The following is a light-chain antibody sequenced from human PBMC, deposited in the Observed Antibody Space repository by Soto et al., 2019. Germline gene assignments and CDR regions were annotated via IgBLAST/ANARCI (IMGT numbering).Light chain of an antibody. CDR1: QSISSY. J-gene: IGKJ4*01. Sequence: DIQMTQSPSSLSASVGDRVTITCRASQSISSYLNWYHQRPGKAPNLLISGASTLQSGIPSRFSGSGSGTDFTLTISSLQPEDSATYYCQQCYSTPLTFGGGTKVEIK. CDR3: QQCYSTPLT. V-gene: IGKV1-39*01. CDR2: GAS.